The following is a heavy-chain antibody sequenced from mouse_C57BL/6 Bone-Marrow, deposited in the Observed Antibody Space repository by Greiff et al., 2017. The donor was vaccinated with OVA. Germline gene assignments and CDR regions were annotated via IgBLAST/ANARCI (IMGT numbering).Heavy chain of an antibody. CDR1: GYAFGSSW. CDR3: ARHEDGYYASYFDY. V-gene: IGHV1-82*01. CDR2: IYPGDGDT. J-gene: IGHJ2*01. D-gene: IGHD2-3*01. Sequence: VQLQESGPELVKPGASVKISCKASGYAFGSSWMNWVKQRPGKGLEWIGRIYPGDGDTNYNGKFKGKATLTADKSSSTAYMQLSSLTSEDSAVYFCARHEDGYYASYFDYWGQGTTLTVSS.